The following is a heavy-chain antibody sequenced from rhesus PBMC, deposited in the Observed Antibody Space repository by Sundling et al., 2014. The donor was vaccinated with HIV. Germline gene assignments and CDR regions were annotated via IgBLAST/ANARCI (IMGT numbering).Heavy chain of an antibody. CDR1: GFTFTSYG. Sequence: EVQLVETGGGLVQPGGSLKLSCAASGFTFTSYGMSWVRQAPGKGLEWVSGINNNGGTTYYADSVKGRFTISRDNSKNTLSLQMNSLRVEDTAVYYCAKDDEDYGSTNEDSSGPTGGPRF. D-gene: IGHD4-29*01. CDR3: AKDDEDYGSTNEDSSGPTGGPRF. V-gene: IGHV3-103*01. CDR2: INNNGGTT. J-gene: IGHJ5-1*01.